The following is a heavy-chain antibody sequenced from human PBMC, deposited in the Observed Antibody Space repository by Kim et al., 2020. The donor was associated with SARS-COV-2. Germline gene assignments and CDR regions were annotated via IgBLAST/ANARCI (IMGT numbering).Heavy chain of an antibody. Sequence: ASVKVSCKVSGYTLTELSMHWVRQAPGKGLEWMGGFDPEDGETIYAQKFQGRVTMTEDTSTDTAYMELSSLRSEDTAVYYCATDRRDYYDSSGYYWSGFDYWGQGTLVTVSS. D-gene: IGHD3-22*01. J-gene: IGHJ4*02. V-gene: IGHV1-24*01. CDR1: GYTLTELS. CDR3: ATDRRDYYDSSGYYWSGFDY. CDR2: FDPEDGET.